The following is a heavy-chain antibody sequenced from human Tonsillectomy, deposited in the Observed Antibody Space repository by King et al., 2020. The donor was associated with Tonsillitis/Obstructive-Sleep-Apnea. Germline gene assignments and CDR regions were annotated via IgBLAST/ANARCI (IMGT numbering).Heavy chain of an antibody. J-gene: IGHJ6*03. V-gene: IGHV3-11*05. Sequence: VQLVESGGGLVKPGGSLRLSCAASGFTLSDYDMTWIRQAPGKGLEWVSYISSSGSYTHYADSVKGRFTISTDNAKNSLYLQMNSLRAEDTAVYYCARDLIWAVPAAIKWNSMDVGGKATTVTVPS. CDR1: GFTLSDYD. D-gene: IGHD2-2*02. CDR2: ISSSGSYT. CDR3: ARDLIWAVPAAIKWNSMDV.